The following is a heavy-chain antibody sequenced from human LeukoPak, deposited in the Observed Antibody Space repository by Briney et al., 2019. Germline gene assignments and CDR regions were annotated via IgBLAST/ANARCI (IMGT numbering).Heavy chain of an antibody. J-gene: IGHJ4*02. D-gene: IGHD2-21*02. CDR3: AREEAYCGGDCYFDY. Sequence: GSSVKVSCKASGGTFSSYAIGWVRQAPGQGLEWMGGIIPIFGTANYAQKFQGRVTITTDESTSTAYMELSSLRSEDTAVYYCAREEAYCGGDCYFDYWGQGTLVTVSS. CDR1: GGTFSSYA. V-gene: IGHV1-69*05. CDR2: IIPIFGTA.